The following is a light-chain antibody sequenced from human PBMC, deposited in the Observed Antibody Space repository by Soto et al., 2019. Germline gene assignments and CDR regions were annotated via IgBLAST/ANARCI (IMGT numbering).Light chain of an antibody. V-gene: IGKV1-5*01. CDR1: QSISSW. CDR3: QQYDSYSWT. Sequence: DIQMTQSPSTLSASVGDRVTITCRASQSISSWLAWYQQKPGKAPKLLIYDASSLESGVTSRFSGSGSGTEFTLTNSSLQTDDFASYYCQQYDSYSWTFGQGTKVEIK. CDR2: DAS. J-gene: IGKJ1*01.